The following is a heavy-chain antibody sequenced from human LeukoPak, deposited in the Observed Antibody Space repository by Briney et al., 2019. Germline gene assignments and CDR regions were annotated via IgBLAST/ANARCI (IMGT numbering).Heavy chain of an antibody. V-gene: IGHV3-74*01. CDR3: ARDPGSSWYFSSSPYFDY. CDR1: GFTFSSYW. CDR2: INSDGSSI. D-gene: IGHD6-13*01. Sequence: GGSLRLSCAASGFTFSSYWMHWVRQAPGKGLVWVSRINSDGSSISYADSVKGRFTISRDNAKNTLYLQMNSLRAEDTAVYYCARDPGSSWYFSSSPYFDYWGQGTLVTVSS. J-gene: IGHJ4*02.